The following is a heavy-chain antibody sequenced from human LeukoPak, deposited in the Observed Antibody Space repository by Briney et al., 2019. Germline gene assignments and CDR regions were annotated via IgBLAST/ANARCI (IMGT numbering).Heavy chain of an antibody. CDR2: IYYSGST. D-gene: IGHD6-13*01. Sequence: SETLSLTCSVFGYSITGGFHWGWIRQPPGKGLEWIGYIYYSGSTNYNPSLKSRVTMSVDTSKNQFSLKLSSVTAADTAVYYCARGSSSWYVDWFDPWGQGTLVTVSS. CDR1: GYSITGGFH. J-gene: IGHJ5*02. V-gene: IGHV4-61*08. CDR3: ARGSSSWYVDWFDP.